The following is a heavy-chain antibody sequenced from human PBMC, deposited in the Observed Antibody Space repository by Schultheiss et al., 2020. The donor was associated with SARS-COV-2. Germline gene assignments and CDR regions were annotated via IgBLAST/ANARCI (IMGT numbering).Heavy chain of an antibody. CDR1: GYTFTSYY. J-gene: IGHJ6*02. CDR3: AREPILAAGYYYYGMDV. CDR2: ISAYNGNT. Sequence: ASVKVSCKASGYTFTSYYMHWVRQAPGQGLEWMGWISAYNGNTNYAQKFQGWVTMTRDTSISTAYMELSRLRSDDTAVYYCAREPILAAGYYYYGMDVWGQGTTVTVSS. V-gene: IGHV1-2*04. D-gene: IGHD2-15*01.